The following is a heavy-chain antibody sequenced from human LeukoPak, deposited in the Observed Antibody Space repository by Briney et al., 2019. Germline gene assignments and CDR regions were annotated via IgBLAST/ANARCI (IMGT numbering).Heavy chain of an antibody. V-gene: IGHV5-51*01. J-gene: IGHJ4*02. CDR2: IYPGDSDT. Sequence: GESLKISCEGSGYSFTSYWIGWVRQMPGKSLEWMGIIYPGDSDTRYSPSFQGQVTISADKSISTAYLQWGSLKASDTAMYYCARSPSDYFDYWGQGTLVTVSS. D-gene: IGHD3-10*01. CDR3: ARSPSDYFDY. CDR1: GYSFTSYW.